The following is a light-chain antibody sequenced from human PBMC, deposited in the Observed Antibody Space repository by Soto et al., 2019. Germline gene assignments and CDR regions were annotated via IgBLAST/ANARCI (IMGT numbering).Light chain of an antibody. J-gene: IGLJ1*01. CDR3: CSYGGSYL. Sequence: QSALTQPASVSGSPGQSITISCSGTSSDVGSYDHVAWYQQFPGKTPKLMIYEVSNRPSGVSSRFSGSKSGNTASLTISGLQAEDEADYYCCSYGGSYLFGTGTKVTVL. CDR2: EVS. CDR1: SSDVGSYDH. V-gene: IGLV2-14*01.